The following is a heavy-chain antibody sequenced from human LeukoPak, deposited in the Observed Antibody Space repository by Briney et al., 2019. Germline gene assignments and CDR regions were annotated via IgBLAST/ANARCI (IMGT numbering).Heavy chain of an antibody. CDR1: EFIFSSYG. CDR3: ARAFSSPNWFAP. D-gene: IGHD6-13*01. Sequence: GGSLILSCEASEFIFSSYGMHWVRQAPGKGLEWVASIWYDGSNKYHADSVKGRFTISRDNSKSTLYLQMNSLRAEDTAVYYCARAFSSPNWFAPWGQGTLVTVSS. V-gene: IGHV3-33*01. CDR2: IWYDGSNK. J-gene: IGHJ5*02.